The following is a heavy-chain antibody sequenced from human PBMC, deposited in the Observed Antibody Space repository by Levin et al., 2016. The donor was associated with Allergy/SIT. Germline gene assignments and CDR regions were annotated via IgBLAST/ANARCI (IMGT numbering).Heavy chain of an antibody. Sequence: WIRQPPGKGLEWIGEINHSGSTNYNPSLKSRVTISVDTSKNQFSLKLSSVTAADTAVYYCASLRSLRFLEWSRPTSYYYYMDVWGKGTTVTVSS. CDR3: ASLRSLRFLEWSRPTSYYYYMDV. J-gene: IGHJ6*03. V-gene: IGHV4-34*01. CDR2: INHSGST. D-gene: IGHD3-3*01.